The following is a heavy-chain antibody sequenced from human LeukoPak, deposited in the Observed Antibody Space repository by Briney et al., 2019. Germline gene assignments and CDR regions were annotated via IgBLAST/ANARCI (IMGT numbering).Heavy chain of an antibody. J-gene: IGHJ4*02. CDR1: GFTFRTYV. V-gene: IGHV3-30-3*01. CDR3: AREFSADSSGYYGDY. CDR2: ISHDGSNK. Sequence: GGSLRLSCAASGFTFRTYVMDWVRQAPGEGLEWVAVISHDGSNKYYADSVKGRFTISRDNSKNTLYLQMNSLRVEDTAVYYCAREFSADSSGYYGDYWGQGTLVTVSS. D-gene: IGHD3-22*01.